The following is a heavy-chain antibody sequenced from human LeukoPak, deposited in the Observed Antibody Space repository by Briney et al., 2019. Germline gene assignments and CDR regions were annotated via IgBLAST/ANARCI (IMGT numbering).Heavy chain of an antibody. J-gene: IGHJ6*03. CDR2: IYYSGST. Sequence: SETLSLTCTVSGGSISSYYWSWIRQPPGKGLGWIGYIYYSGSTNYNPSLKSRVTISVDTSKNQFSLKLSSVTAADTAVYYCARNGWLSHYYYYYMDVWGKGTTVTVSS. V-gene: IGHV4-59*01. CDR1: GGSISSYY. D-gene: IGHD3-9*01. CDR3: ARNGWLSHYYYYYMDV.